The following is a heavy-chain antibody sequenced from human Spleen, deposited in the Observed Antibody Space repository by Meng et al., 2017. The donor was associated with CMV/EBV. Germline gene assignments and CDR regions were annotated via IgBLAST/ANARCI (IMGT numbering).Heavy chain of an antibody. Sequence: GESLKISCAASGFKFSNYGIHWVRQAPGKGLEWVAVISHDGRNIYYADSLKGRFTISRDNSKNTLYLQMNSLRLDDTAIYYCASPPSSGRDYWGRGTLVTVSS. CDR2: ISHDGRNI. V-gene: IGHV3-30*19. J-gene: IGHJ4*02. CDR3: ASPPSSGRDY. D-gene: IGHD6-19*01. CDR1: GFKFSNYG.